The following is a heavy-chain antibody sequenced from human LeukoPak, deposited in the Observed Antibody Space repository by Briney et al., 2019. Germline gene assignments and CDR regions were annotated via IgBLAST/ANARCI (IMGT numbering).Heavy chain of an antibody. CDR3: AKDSGGGYYYDSSGYYDY. CDR2: ISGSGGST. V-gene: IGHV3-23*01. D-gene: IGHD3-22*01. J-gene: IGHJ4*02. CDR1: GFTFSSYA. Sequence: GGSLRLSCAASGFTFSSYAMSWVRQAPGKGLEWVSAISGSGGSTYCADSVKGRFTISRDNSKNTLYLQMNSLRAEDTAVYYCAKDSGGGYYYDSSGYYDYWGQGTLVTVSS.